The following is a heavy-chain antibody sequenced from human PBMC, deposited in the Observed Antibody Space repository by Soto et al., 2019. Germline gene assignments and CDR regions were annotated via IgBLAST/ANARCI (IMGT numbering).Heavy chain of an antibody. V-gene: IGHV1-2*04. J-gene: IGHJ6*02. D-gene: IGHD2-2*01. CDR1: GYTFTGYY. Sequence: ASVKVSCKASGYTFTGYYMHWVRQAPGQGLEWMGWINPNSGGTNYAQKFQGWVTMTRDKSISTAYMELSRLRSDDTAVYYCARSRYCSSTSCYLHYVMDVWGQGTTVTAP. CDR2: INPNSGGT. CDR3: ARSRYCSSTSCYLHYVMDV.